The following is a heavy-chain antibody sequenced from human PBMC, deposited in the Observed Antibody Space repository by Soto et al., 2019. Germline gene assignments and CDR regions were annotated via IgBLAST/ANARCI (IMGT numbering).Heavy chain of an antibody. CDR2: IYYSGST. Sequence: PSETLSLTCTVSGGSISSYYCGWIRQPPGKGLEWIGSIYYSGSTYYNPSLKSRVTVSVDTSKNQFSLKLSSVTAADTAVYYCARHPSDFWFDPRGQGTLVTVSS. V-gene: IGHV4-39*01. D-gene: IGHD2-21*02. CDR3: ARHPSDFWFDP. J-gene: IGHJ5*02. CDR1: GGSISSYY.